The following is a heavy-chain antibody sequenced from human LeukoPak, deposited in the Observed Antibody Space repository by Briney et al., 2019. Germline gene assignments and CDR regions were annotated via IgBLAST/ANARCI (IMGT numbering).Heavy chain of an antibody. J-gene: IGHJ4*02. CDR3: ARHVEIAVAGPIDY. CDR1: GESFSGYY. D-gene: IGHD6-19*01. V-gene: IGHV4-39*01. Sequence: SETLSLTCAVYGESFSGYYWTWIRQPPGKGLEWIGSIYYSGSTYYNPSLKSRVTISVDTSKNQFSLKLCSVTAADTAVYYCARHVEIAVAGPIDYWGQGTLVTVSS. CDR2: IYYSGST.